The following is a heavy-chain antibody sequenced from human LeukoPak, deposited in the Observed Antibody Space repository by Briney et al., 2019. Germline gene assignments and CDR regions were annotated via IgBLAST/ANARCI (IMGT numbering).Heavy chain of an antibody. CDR1: GFTFDDYS. CDR2: ITGDGGST. Sequence: GGSLGLSCAASGFTFDDYSMLWVRQPPGNVLKLVSLITGDGGSTYYADSLKGPFTISRDKSKNSLYLQMNSLRTEDTALYYCASSVSYYGSGRPNDYWGQGTLVTVSS. D-gene: IGHD3-10*01. CDR3: ASSVSYYGSGRPNDY. J-gene: IGHJ4*02. V-gene: IGHV3-43*02.